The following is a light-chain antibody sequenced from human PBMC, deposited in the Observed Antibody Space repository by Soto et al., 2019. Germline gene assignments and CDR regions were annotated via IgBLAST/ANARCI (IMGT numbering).Light chain of an antibody. J-gene: IGLJ1*01. V-gene: IGLV1-47*01. CDR2: KNN. Sequence: QSVLTQPPSASGTPRQRVTISCSGSSSNIGNNDVYWYQQFPGTAPKLVVYKNNQRPSGVPDRFSGSKSGTSASLAISGLRSEDEADYYCAAWDDSLGEVFGTGTKVTVL. CDR3: AAWDDSLGEV. CDR1: SSNIGNND.